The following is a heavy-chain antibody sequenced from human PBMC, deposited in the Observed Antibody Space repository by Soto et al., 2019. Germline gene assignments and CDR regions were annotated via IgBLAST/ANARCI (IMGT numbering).Heavy chain of an antibody. Sequence: GASVKVSCKASGYTFASYYMHWVRQAPGQGLEWMGIINPSGGSTSYAQKFQGRVTMTRDTSTSTVYMELSSLRSEDTAVYYCARKGPKYSSRSVDDYWGQGTLVTVSS. CDR2: INPSGGST. CDR1: GYTFASYY. CDR3: ARKGPKYSSRSVDDY. J-gene: IGHJ4*02. D-gene: IGHD6-13*01. V-gene: IGHV1-46*01.